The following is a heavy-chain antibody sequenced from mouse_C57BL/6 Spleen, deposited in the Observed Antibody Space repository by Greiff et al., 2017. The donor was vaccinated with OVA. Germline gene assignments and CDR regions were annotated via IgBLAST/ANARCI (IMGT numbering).Heavy chain of an antibody. D-gene: IGHD1-1*01. Sequence: VVKPGASVKLSCKASGYTFTEYTIHWVKQRSGQGLEWIGWFYPGSGSIKYNEKFKDKATLTEGKSSSTVYVELSRLTSEDSAVYFCARHDCYGSSYRYFDVWGTGTTVTVSS. V-gene: IGHV1-62-2*01. CDR3: ARHDCYGSSYRYFDV. CDR2: FYPGSGSI. J-gene: IGHJ1*03. CDR1: GYTFTEYT.